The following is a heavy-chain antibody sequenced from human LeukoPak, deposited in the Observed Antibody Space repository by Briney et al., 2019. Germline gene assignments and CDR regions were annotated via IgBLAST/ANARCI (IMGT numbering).Heavy chain of an antibody. J-gene: IGHJ6*02. Sequence: SETLSLTCAVYGGSFSGYYWSWIRQPPGKGLEWIGYIYYSGSTNYNPSLKSRVTISVDTSKNQFSLKLSSVTAADTAVYYCARLLAPPDFSFYYYGMDVWGQGTTVTVSS. D-gene: IGHD3-3*01. CDR2: IYYSGST. CDR3: ARLLAPPDFSFYYYGMDV. CDR1: GGSFSGYY. V-gene: IGHV4-59*08.